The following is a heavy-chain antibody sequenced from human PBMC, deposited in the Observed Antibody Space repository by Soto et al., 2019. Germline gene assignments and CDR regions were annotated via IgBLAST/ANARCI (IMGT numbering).Heavy chain of an antibody. V-gene: IGHV4-38-2*01. Sequence: SETLSLTCAVSGYSISSGYYWGWIRQPPGKGLEWIGSIYHSGSTYYNPSLKSRVTISVDTSKNQFSLKLSSVTAADTAVYYCARMITFGGVIVRNWFDPWGQGTLVTVS. CDR1: GYSISSGYY. J-gene: IGHJ5*02. CDR2: IYHSGST. CDR3: ARMITFGGVIVRNWFDP. D-gene: IGHD3-16*02.